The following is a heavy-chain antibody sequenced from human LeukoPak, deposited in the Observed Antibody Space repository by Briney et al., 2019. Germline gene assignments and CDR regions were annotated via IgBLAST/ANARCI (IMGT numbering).Heavy chain of an antibody. Sequence: GGSLRLSCAASGFTFSSYGMHWVRQAPGKGLEWVAVISYDGSNKYYADSVQGRFTISRDNSKNTLYLQKNSLRAEDTAVYYCAKDSYSYDSSGYFTFYYYYYGMDVWGQGTTVTVSS. CDR3: AKDSYSYDSSGYFTFYYYYYGMDV. V-gene: IGHV3-30*18. CDR1: GFTFSSYG. CDR2: ISYDGSNK. D-gene: IGHD3-22*01. J-gene: IGHJ6*02.